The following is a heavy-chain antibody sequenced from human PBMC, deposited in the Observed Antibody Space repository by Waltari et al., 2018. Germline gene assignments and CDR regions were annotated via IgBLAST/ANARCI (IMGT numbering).Heavy chain of an antibody. Sequence: QVQLVQSGAEVKKPGSSVKVSCKASGEPFSVYALSWVRQAPGQGLEWVGGIVPLFGTAKYAHNFQDRLTITTDEFTTTAYMELSGLGSEDTAVYFCARGGARHYDSSGYYDFDSWGQGTQVSVSS. CDR3: ARGGARHYDSSGYYDFDS. CDR1: GEPFSVYA. J-gene: IGHJ4*02. CDR2: IVPLFGTA. D-gene: IGHD3-22*01. V-gene: IGHV1-69*05.